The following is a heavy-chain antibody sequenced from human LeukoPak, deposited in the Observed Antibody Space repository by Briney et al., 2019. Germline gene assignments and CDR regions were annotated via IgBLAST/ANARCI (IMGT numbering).Heavy chain of an antibody. Sequence: GGSLRLSCAASGFTFSSYSMNWVRQAPGKGLEWVSSISSSSSYIYYADSVKGRFTISRDNAKNSLYLQMNSLRAEDTAVYYCARAVSYCSGGSCYYNWFDPWGQGTLVTVSS. CDR2: ISSSSSYI. J-gene: IGHJ5*02. V-gene: IGHV3-21*01. D-gene: IGHD2-15*01. CDR3: ARAVSYCSGGSCYYNWFDP. CDR1: GFTFSSYS.